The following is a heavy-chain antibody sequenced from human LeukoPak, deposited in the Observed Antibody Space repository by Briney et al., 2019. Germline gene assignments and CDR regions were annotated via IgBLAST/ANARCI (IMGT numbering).Heavy chain of an antibody. V-gene: IGHV4-59*01. CDR2: IYYSGST. CDR3: ARARYDSSGYEYFDY. CDR1: GGSISSYY. J-gene: IGHJ4*02. Sequence: SETLSLTCTVSGGSISSYYWSWIRQPPGKGLEWIGYIYYSGSTNYNPSLKSRVTISVDTSKNQFSLKLSSVTAADTAVYYCARARYDSSGYEYFDYWGQGTLVTVSS. D-gene: IGHD3-22*01.